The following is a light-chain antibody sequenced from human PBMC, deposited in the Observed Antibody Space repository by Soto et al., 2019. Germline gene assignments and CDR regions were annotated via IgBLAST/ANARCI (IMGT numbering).Light chain of an antibody. CDR2: GAY. CDR3: HQYGNSPQT. J-gene: IGKJ1*01. CDR1: QSVSSNF. V-gene: IGKV3-20*01. Sequence: ELVSPQSPAILSVSQGGRSTLSGRASQSVSSNFLAWYQEKPGQAPRLLIYGAYSRATGITDRFSGSGSGTDLTLTINILEPDDFAVYYCHQYGNSPQTFGPGTKVDIK.